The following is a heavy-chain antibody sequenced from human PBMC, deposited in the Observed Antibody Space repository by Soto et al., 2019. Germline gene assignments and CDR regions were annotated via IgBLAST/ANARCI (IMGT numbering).Heavy chain of an antibody. J-gene: IGHJ6*02. CDR1: GFTFSSYG. Sequence: GGSLRLSCAASGFTFSSYGMHWVRQAPGKGLEWVAVISYDGSNKYYADSVKGRFTISRDNSKNTLYLQMNSLRAEDTAVYYCANLIAAAEGYGMDVWGQGTTVTVSS. V-gene: IGHV3-30*18. D-gene: IGHD6-13*01. CDR2: ISYDGSNK. CDR3: ANLIAAAEGYGMDV.